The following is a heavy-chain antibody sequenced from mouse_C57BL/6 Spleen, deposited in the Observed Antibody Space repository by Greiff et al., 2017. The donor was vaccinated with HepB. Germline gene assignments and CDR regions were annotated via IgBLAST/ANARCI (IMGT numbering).Heavy chain of an antibody. CDR1: GYSFTSYY. CDR2: IYPGSGNT. Sequence: QVQLQQSGPELVKPGASVKISCKASGYSFTSYYIHWVKQRPGQGLEWIGWIYPGSGNTKYNEKFKGKATLTADTSSSTAYMQLSSLTSEDSAVYYCARGGLLPPGYWGQGTTLTVSS. CDR3: ARGGLLPPGY. D-gene: IGHD2-3*01. V-gene: IGHV1-66*01. J-gene: IGHJ2*01.